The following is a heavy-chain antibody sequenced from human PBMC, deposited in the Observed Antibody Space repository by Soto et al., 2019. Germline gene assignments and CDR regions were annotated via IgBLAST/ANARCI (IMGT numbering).Heavy chain of an antibody. CDR3: AKEHALGYCSGGNCYSWEGAGEH. CDR1: GFTFDDYA. D-gene: IGHD2-15*01. V-gene: IGHV3-9*01. CDR2: IGWNSGGI. J-gene: IGHJ1*01. Sequence: EVQLVESGGGLVQPGRSLRLSCAASGFTFDDYAMHWVRQAPGKGLEWVSGIGWNSGGIVYADSVKGRFTICRGNAKNSLYLQMKSLRAEDTALYYCAKEHALGYCSGGNCYSWEGAGEHWGQGTLVTVSS.